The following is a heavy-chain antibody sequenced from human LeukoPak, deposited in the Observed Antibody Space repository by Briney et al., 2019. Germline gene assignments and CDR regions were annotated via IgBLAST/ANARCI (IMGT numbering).Heavy chain of an antibody. Sequence: ASVKVSCKASGYTFTSYYTHWVRQAPGQGLEWMGIINPSGGSTSYAQKFQGRVTMTRDMSTSTVYMELSSLRSEDTAVYYCAMGRYGDYVDYWGQGTLVTVSS. D-gene: IGHD4-17*01. J-gene: IGHJ4*02. CDR1: GYTFTSYY. V-gene: IGHV1-46*01. CDR3: AMGRYGDYVDY. CDR2: INPSGGST.